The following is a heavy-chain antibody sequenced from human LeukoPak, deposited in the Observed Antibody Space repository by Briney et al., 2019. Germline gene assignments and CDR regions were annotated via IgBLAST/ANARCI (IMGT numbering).Heavy chain of an antibody. V-gene: IGHV3-30-3*01. CDR2: ISYDGSNK. CDR1: GFTFSSYA. D-gene: IGHD6-13*01. Sequence: GGSLRLSCAASGFTFSSYAMHWVRQAPGKGLEWVAVISYDGSNKYYADSVKGRFTISRDNSKNTLYLQMNSLRAEDTAVYYCAREILSAAGTSYYYYYGMDAWGQGTTVIVSS. J-gene: IGHJ6*02. CDR3: AREILSAAGTSYYYYYGMDA.